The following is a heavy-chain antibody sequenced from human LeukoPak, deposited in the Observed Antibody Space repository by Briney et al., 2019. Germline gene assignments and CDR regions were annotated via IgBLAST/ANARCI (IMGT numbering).Heavy chain of an antibody. CDR1: GGSFSGYY. CDR2: INHSGST. CDR3: ARGPREYSYLYY. D-gene: IGHD5-18*01. V-gene: IGHV4-34*01. J-gene: IGHJ4*01. Sequence: SETLSLTCAVYGGSFSGYYWSWIRQPPGKGLEWIGEINHSGSTNYNPSLKSRVTISVDTSKNQFSLKLSSVTAADTAVYYCARGPREYSYLYYWGKEPWSPSPQ.